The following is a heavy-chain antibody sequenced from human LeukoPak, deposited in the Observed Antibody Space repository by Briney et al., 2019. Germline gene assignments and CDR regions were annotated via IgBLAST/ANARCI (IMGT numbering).Heavy chain of an antibody. CDR2: ISYDGGNK. D-gene: IGHD3-22*01. J-gene: IGHJ6*02. CDR3: ARDRKEYYDSSGYLLSYYYGMDV. CDR1: GFTFSSYA. Sequence: GGSLRLSCAASGFTFSSYAVHWVRQAPGKGLEWLTVISYDGGNKLYADSVRGRFTISRDNSKNTVYLQMNSLRAEDTAVYYCARDRKEYYDSSGYLLSYYYGMDVWGQGTTVTVSS. V-gene: IGHV3-30*03.